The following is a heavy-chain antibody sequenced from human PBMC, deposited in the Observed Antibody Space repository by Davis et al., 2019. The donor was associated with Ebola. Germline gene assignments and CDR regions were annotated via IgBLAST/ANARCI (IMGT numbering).Heavy chain of an antibody. J-gene: IGHJ4*02. CDR3: ATTPRYTNYGGYFDN. Sequence: SETLSLTCAVSGGSMSSYYWSWIRQSPGKGLEWIGNIYYGGTTNYNPSLKSRVTISGDTSKNQFSLNVNSVTAADTAMYYCATTPRYTNYGGYFDNWGQGNLVTVSS. CDR1: GGSMSSYY. D-gene: IGHD4-23*01. CDR2: IYYGGTT. V-gene: IGHV4-59*03.